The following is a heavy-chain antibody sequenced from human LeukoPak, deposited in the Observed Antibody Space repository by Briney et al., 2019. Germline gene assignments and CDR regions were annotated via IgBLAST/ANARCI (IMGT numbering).Heavy chain of an antibody. CDR3: AKAQWELLRSNWFDP. CDR1: GFTFSSYA. CDR2: ISGSGGST. V-gene: IGHV3-23*01. D-gene: IGHD1-26*01. Sequence: GGSLRLSGAASGFTFSSYAMSWVRQAPGKGLEWVSDISGSGGSTYYADSVKGRFTISRDNSKNTLYLQMNSLRAEDTAVYYCAKAQWELLRSNWFDPWGQGTLVTVSS. J-gene: IGHJ5*02.